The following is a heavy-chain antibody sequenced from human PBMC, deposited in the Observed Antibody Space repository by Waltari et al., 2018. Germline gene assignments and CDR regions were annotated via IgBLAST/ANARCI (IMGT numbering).Heavy chain of an antibody. CDR2: RKEKSNSYTK. J-gene: IGHJ6*02. CDR3: ASDDFDSRGYTYGMDV. D-gene: IGHD3-22*01. CDR1: RFSFSAHY. Sequence: EVQLVESGGGLVQPGGSLRLSCAAPRFSFSAHYIDWVRQAPGKGWGGVGRRKEKSNSYTKEFAASVKGRVTIARDDSKKSLYLQMDSLKTEDTAVYYCASDDFDSRGYTYGMDVWGQGTTVTVSS. V-gene: IGHV3-72*01.